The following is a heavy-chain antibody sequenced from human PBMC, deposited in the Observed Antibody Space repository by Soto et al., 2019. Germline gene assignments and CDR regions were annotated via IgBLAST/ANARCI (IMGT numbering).Heavy chain of an antibody. J-gene: IGHJ4*02. D-gene: IGHD3-16*01. CDR1: GGTFSSYA. V-gene: IGHV1-69*13. CDR3: ARGSVMITFGGVREFDY. CDR2: IIPIFGTA. Sequence: SVKVSCKASGGTFSSYAISWVRQAPGQGLEWMGGIIPIFGTANYAQKFQGRVTITADESTSTAYMELSSLRSEDTAVYYCARGSVMITFGGVREFDYWGQGTLVTVSS.